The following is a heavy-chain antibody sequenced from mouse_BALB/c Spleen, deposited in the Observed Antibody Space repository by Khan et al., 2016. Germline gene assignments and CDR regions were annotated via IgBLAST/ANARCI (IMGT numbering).Heavy chain of an antibody. CDR3: ARSGFDFGSRYYFDY. J-gene: IGHJ2*01. V-gene: IGHV3-2*02. CDR1: DYSITNDYA. Sequence: EVQLQESGPGLVKPSQSLSLTCTVSDYSITNDYAWNWIRQFPGNKLEWMGYIHYSGTTRSNPSLKSRISITRDTSKNQFFLQLNSVTAEDTATXYCARSGFDFGSRYYFDYWGQGTTLSVSS. D-gene: IGHD1-1*01. CDR2: IHYSGTT.